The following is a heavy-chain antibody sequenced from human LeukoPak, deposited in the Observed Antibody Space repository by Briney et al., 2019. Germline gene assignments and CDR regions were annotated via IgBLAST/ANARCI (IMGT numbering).Heavy chain of an antibody. CDR3: ARSGPFYYGGAFDI. J-gene: IGHJ3*02. V-gene: IGHV1-46*01. CDR2: INPSGGLT. D-gene: IGHD3-10*01. CDR1: GYTFTGYY. Sequence: VASVKVSCKASGYTFTGYYMHWVRQAPGQGLEWMGIINPSGGLTTYAQKFQGRVTMTRDMSTSTVYLELSSLRSDDTAVYYCARSGPFYYGGAFDIWGQGTMVTVSS.